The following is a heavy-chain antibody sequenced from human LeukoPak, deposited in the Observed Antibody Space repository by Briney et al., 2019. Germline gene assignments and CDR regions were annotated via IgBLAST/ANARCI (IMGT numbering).Heavy chain of an antibody. D-gene: IGHD3-22*01. CDR2: ITPIFGTA. CDR1: GGTFSRFT. J-gene: IGHJ4*02. CDR3: AREWGLEGSGYYYAY. Sequence: SVKVSCKASGGTFSRFTISWVRQAPGQGFEWMGGITPIFGTANFAQKFQGRVSITADESTSTAFMELSSLRSEDTAVYYCAREWGLEGSGYYYAYWGQGTLITVSS. V-gene: IGHV1-69*13.